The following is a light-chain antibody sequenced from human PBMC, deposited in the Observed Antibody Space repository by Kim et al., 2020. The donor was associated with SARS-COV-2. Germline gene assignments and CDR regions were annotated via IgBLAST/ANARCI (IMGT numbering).Light chain of an antibody. Sequence: SASVGDRVTITCRASQSISTWLAWYQQKPGKAPNLLIYTASILQNGVPSRFSGSGSGTDFSLTISSLQPEDSATYYCQQSNSFPITFGQGTRLEIK. J-gene: IGKJ5*01. CDR2: TAS. CDR3: QQSNSFPIT. V-gene: IGKV1D-12*01. CDR1: QSISTW.